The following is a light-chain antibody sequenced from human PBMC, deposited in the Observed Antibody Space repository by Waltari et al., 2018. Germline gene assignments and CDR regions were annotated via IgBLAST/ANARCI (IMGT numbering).Light chain of an antibody. J-gene: IGKJ3*01. CDR3: QQYFSSPLS. CDR1: LSILHSSQNKNY. V-gene: IGKV4-1*01. CDR2: AAS. Sequence: DIVMTQSPDSLSVSLGERATINCKSSLSILHSSQNKNYLAWYQQKSGQSPNLLIYAASARESGVPDRFRGSGSGTDFTLTISGLQAEDVAVYYCQQYFSSPLSFGPGTKVDIK.